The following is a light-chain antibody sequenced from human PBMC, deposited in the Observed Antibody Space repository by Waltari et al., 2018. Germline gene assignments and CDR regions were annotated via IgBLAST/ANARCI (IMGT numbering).Light chain of an antibody. J-gene: IGKJ3*01. CDR1: QGISNY. CDR2: DAS. CDR3: QQYYGYPLT. Sequence: AIQITQSPSSLSASTGDKVTITCRASQGISNYLAWYQQKPGKAPTLLIYDASTLQRGVPSRFSGGGSGTDFTLTISCLQSEDFATFYCQQYYGYPLTFGPGTKVDVK. V-gene: IGKV1-8*01.